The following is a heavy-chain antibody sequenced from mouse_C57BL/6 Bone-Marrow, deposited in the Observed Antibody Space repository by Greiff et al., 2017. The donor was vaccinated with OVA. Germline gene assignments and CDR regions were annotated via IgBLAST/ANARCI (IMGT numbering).Heavy chain of an antibody. CDR3: ARGFYYCSSHYAMDY. CDR2: IDPSDSYT. V-gene: IGHV1-50*01. D-gene: IGHD1-1*01. J-gene: IGHJ4*01. CDR1: GYTFTSYW. Sequence: QVQLQQPGAELVKPGASVKLSCKASGYTFTSYWMQWVKQRPGQGLEWIGEIDPSDSYTNYNQKFKGTATLTVDTSSSTAYMQLSSLTSEDSAVYSCARGFYYCSSHYAMDYWGKGTSVTVSS.